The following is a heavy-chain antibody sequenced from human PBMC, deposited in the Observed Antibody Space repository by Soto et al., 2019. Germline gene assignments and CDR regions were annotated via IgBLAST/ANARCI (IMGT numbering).Heavy chain of an antibody. D-gene: IGHD4-17*01. Sequence: SRPLSVQRNVASGFISGYSWCYIRKPPGKGLEWIGYIYYRGSTNYNPPLKSRVTISVDTSKNQFSLKLSSVTAADTAVYYCARSNGAYGDYCSQGTVVPVSS. CDR1: SGFISGYS. J-gene: IGHJ4*02. V-gene: IGHV4-59*01. CDR2: IYYRGST. CDR3: ARSNGAYGDY.